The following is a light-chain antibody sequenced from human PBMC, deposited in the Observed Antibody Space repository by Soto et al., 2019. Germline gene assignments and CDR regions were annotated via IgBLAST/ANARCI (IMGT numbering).Light chain of an antibody. V-gene: IGKV3-11*01. CDR2: DTS. J-gene: IGKJ4*01. Sequence: EIVLTQSPATLSLSPGERATLSCRASQTVGRYLAWYQQKPGQAPRLLIYDTSNRAPGIPDRFSGSGSGTDFTLTISSLEPEYFAVYYCQQRNNWYSFGGGTKVEIK. CDR3: QQRNNWYS. CDR1: QTVGRY.